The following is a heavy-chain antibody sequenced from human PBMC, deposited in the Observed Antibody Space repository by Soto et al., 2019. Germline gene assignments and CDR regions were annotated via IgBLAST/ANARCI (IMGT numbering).Heavy chain of an antibody. V-gene: IGHV1-69*01. J-gene: IGHJ2*01. D-gene: IGHD3-3*01. Sequence: QVQLVQSGAEVKKPGSSVKVSCKASGGTFSSYAISWVRQAPGQGLEWMGGIIPIFGTANYAQKFQGRVTITADESTSTAYMELSSLRSEDTAVYYCAKVEPTLWSGTPRVWYFDLWGRGTLVTVSS. CDR2: IIPIFGTA. CDR1: GGTFSSYA. CDR3: AKVEPTLWSGTPRVWYFDL.